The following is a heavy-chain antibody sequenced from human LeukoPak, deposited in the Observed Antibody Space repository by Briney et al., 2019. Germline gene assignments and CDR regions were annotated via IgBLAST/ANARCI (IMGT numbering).Heavy chain of an antibody. CDR3: ARAGLRSGGYYDFWSGYYDMDV. D-gene: IGHD3-3*01. CDR2: IYSGGST. Sequence: GGSLRLSCAASGFTVSSNYMSWVRQAPGKGLEWVSVIYSGGSTYYADSVKGRFTISRDNSKNTLYLQMNSLRAEDTAVYYCARAGLRSGGYYDFWSGYYDMDVWGKGTTVTVSS. CDR1: GFTVSSNY. V-gene: IGHV3-53*01. J-gene: IGHJ6*03.